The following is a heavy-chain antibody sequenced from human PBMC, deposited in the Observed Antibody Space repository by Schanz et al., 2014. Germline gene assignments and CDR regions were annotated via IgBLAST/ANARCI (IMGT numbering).Heavy chain of an antibody. Sequence: EVQLLESGGGLVQPGGSLRLSCAASGFTFSSSAMTWVRQAPGKGLEWVSVISGGGGSTYYADSVKGRFSISRDNSKNTLYLQMNSLRAEDTAVYYCARDRDAGGYDSWGQGTLVTVSS. J-gene: IGHJ5*01. V-gene: IGHV3-23*01. CDR2: ISGGGGST. CDR3: ARDRDAGGYDS. CDR1: GFTFSSSA. D-gene: IGHD2-8*02.